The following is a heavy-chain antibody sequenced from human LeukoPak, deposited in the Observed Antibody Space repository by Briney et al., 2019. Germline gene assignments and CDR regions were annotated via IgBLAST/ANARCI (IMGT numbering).Heavy chain of an antibody. V-gene: IGHV3-30-3*01. CDR3: ARRDYSNYFNY. J-gene: IGHJ4*02. Sequence: PGGSLRLSCAASGFTFSSYAMHWVRQAPGKGLEWVAVISYDGSNKYYADSVKGRFTISRDNSKNTLYLRMNSLRAEDTAVYYCARRDYSNYFNYWGQGTLVTVSS. D-gene: IGHD4-11*01. CDR2: ISYDGSNK. CDR1: GFTFSSYA.